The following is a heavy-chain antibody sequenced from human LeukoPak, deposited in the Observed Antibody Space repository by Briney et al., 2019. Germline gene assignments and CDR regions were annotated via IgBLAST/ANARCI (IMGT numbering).Heavy chain of an antibody. J-gene: IGHJ5*02. CDR2: IYHSGST. D-gene: IGHD3-9*01. Sequence: SETLSLTCAVSGYSISSGYYWGWIRPPPGKGLEWIESIYHSGSTYYNPSLKSRVTISVDTSKNQFSLKLSSVTAADTAVYYCASLLRYFDWLGFDPWGQGTLVTVSS. CDR1: GYSISSGYY. V-gene: IGHV4-38-2*01. CDR3: ASLLRYFDWLGFDP.